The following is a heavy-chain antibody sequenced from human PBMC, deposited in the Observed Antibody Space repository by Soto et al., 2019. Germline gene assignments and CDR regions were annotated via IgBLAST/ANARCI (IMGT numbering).Heavy chain of an antibody. CDR3: ARVRDWFDP. D-gene: IGHD3-3*01. J-gene: IGHJ5*02. CDR1: GGSFSGYY. Sequence: SETLSLTCAVYGGSFSGYYWNWIRQPPGKRLEWIGEIDHSGYTNYNPSLKSRVTISVDTSKNQFSLRLTSVTAADTAVYYCARVRDWFDPWGQGTLVTSPQ. CDR2: IDHSGYT. V-gene: IGHV4-34*01.